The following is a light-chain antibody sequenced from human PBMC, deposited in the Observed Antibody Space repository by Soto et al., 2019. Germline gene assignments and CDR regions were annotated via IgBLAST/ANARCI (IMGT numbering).Light chain of an antibody. CDR3: CSYVGTSTI. CDR1: SSDVGSHNL. CDR2: EAN. Sequence: QSALTQPASVSGSPGQSITIPCTGSSSDVGSHNLVSWYQQYPGKAPKLMIFEANKRPSGVSDRFSGSKSGNTASLTVSGLQADDEADYYCCSYVGTSTIFGGGTKLTVL. J-gene: IGLJ2*01. V-gene: IGLV2-23*01.